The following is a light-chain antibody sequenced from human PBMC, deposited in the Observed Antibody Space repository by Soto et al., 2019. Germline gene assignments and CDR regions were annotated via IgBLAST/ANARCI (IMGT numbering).Light chain of an antibody. V-gene: IGLV2-14*02. J-gene: IGLJ1*01. CDR2: EVT. Sequence: QSALTQPASVSGSPGQSVTISCTGTSSDFGSYKFVSWYQHHPGKVPKVIIYEVTDRPSGVSNRFSGSKSGNTASLTISGLQAEDEAEYYCSSYTNINTRACVFGTGTKVTVL. CDR1: SSDFGSYKF. CDR3: SSYTNINTRACV.